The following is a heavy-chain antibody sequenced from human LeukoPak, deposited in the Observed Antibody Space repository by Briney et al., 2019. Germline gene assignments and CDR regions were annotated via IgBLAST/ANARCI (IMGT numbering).Heavy chain of an antibody. CDR3: ASGTETYYYYGMDV. CDR2: ITASGTAM. J-gene: IGHJ6*02. D-gene: IGHD1-14*01. V-gene: IGHV3-48*02. CDR1: GFTFSSYS. Sequence: PGGSLRLSCAASGFTFSSYSMSWVRQAPGKGLEWVSHITASGTAMFYADSVKGRFTISRDNAKNSLYLQMNSLRDEDTAVYYCASGTETYYYYGMDVWGQGTTVTVSS.